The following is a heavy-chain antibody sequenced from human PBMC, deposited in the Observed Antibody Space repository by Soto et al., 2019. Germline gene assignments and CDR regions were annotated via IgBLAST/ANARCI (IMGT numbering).Heavy chain of an antibody. Sequence: GGSLRLSCAASGFTFSSYAMSWVRQAPGKGLEWVSGIGSGGNTYYVDSVKGRFTISRDNSKNTLYLQMNSLRAEDTAVYYCAKEPELGPYWGQGTLVTVS. CDR2: IGSGGNT. J-gene: IGHJ4*02. V-gene: IGHV3-23*01. D-gene: IGHD7-27*01. CDR3: AKEPELGPY. CDR1: GFTFSSYA.